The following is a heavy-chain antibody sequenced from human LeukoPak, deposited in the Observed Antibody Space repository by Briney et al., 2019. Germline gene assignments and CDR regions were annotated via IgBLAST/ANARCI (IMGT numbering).Heavy chain of an antibody. J-gene: IGHJ5*02. CDR3: ARGHDSSGYYYDWFDP. V-gene: IGHV3-53*01. Sequence: GGSLRLSCAASGFTVSSNYMSWVRQAPGKGLEWVSVIYSGGSTYYADSVKGRFTISRDNSKNTLYLQMNGLRAEDTAVYYCARGHDSSGYYYDWFDPWGQGTLVTVSS. CDR1: GFTVSSNY. CDR2: IYSGGST. D-gene: IGHD3-22*01.